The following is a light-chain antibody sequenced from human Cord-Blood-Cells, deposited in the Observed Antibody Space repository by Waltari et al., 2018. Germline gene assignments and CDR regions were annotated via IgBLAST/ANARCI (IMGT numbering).Light chain of an antibody. CDR1: NIGSKS. J-gene: IGLJ1*01. V-gene: IGLV3-21*04. CDR2: DDS. CDR3: QVWDSSSDHYF. Sequence: SYVLTQPPSVSVAPGKTARITCGGNNIGSKSVHWYQQKPGQAPVLVIYDDSDRPSGIPGRFSGSNSVNTATLTISRVEAGDEADYYCQVWDSSSDHYFFGTGTKVTVL.